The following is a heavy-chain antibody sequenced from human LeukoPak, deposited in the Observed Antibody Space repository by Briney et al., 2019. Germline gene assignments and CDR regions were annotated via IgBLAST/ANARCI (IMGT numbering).Heavy chain of an antibody. CDR3: AKPVAGHYDAFDI. V-gene: IGHV3-23*01. D-gene: IGHD6-19*01. CDR1: GLTFSSYA. Sequence: GGSLRLSCAASGLTFSSYAMSWVRQAPGKGLEWVSAISGSGGSTYYADSVKGRFTISRDNSKNTLYLQMNSLRAEDTAVYYCAKPVAGHYDAFDIWGQGTMVTVSS. CDR2: ISGSGGST. J-gene: IGHJ3*02.